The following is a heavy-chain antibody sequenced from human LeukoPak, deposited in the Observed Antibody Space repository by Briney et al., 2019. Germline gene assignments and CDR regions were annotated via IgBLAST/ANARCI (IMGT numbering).Heavy chain of an antibody. CDR1: GFTFSSYA. J-gene: IGHJ6*02. V-gene: IGHV3-30-3*01. CDR3: ARDSVAGIYNYGMDV. CDR2: ISYDGSNK. D-gene: IGHD2-15*01. Sequence: GGSLRLSCAASGFTFSSYAMHWVRQAPGKGLEWVAVISYDGSNKYYADFVKGRFTISRDNSKNTLYLQMNSLRAEDTAVYYCARDSVAGIYNYGMDVWGQGTTVTVSS.